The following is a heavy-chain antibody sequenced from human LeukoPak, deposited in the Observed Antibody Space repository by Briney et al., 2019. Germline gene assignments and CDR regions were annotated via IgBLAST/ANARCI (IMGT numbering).Heavy chain of an antibody. CDR1: GYTFTSYD. CDR2: MNPNSGNT. J-gene: IGHJ5*02. CDR3: ARGRQGLNWFDP. V-gene: IGHV1-8*01. Sequence: AASVKVSFTASGYTFTSYDINWVRQAPGQGLEWMGWMNPNSGNTGYAQKFQGRVTMTRNTSISTAYMELSSLRSEDTAVYYCARGRQGLNWFDPWGQGTLVTVSS.